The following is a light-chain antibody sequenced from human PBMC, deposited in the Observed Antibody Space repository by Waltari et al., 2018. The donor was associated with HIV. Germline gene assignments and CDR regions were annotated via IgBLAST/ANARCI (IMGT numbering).Light chain of an antibody. J-gene: IGKJ5*01. CDR2: GES. CDR3: QQSDSYPLT. V-gene: IGKV1-9*01. CDR1: RDVTNF. Sequence: DIQLTQSPSFLSASVGDRVSITCRASRDVTNFLAWYQKKPGTAPKLLIYGESTLQSGVPSRFGGSGSGTQFTLTINSLQPDDFATYYCQQSDSYPLTFGQGTRLEMK.